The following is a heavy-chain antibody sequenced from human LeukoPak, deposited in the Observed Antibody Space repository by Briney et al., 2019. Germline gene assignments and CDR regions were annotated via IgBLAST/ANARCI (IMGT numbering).Heavy chain of an antibody. CDR1: GFTFADYG. J-gene: IGHJ5*02. Sequence: GGSLRLSCAASGFTFADYGMSWVRQAPGEGLEWVSGITGNGGSVGYADAMKGRFTVSRDNAKKSLYLQMNSLRDEDTAVYYCARAGYYDFWSGYPTQYNWFGPWGQGTLVTVSS. D-gene: IGHD3-3*01. CDR3: ARAGYYDFWSGYPTQYNWFGP. V-gene: IGHV3-20*04. CDR2: ITGNGGSV.